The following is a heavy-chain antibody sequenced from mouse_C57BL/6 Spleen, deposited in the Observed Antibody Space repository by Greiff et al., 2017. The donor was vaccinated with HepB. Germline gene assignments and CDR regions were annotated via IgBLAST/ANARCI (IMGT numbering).Heavy chain of an antibody. CDR3: ASSWYFDV. Sequence: EVKVVESGGGLVQPGGSLSLSCAASGFTFTDYYMSWVRQPPGKALEWLGFIRNKANGYSKEYSASVKGRFTISRDNSKSILYLQMNTLRAEDRATYYCASSWYFDVWGTGTTVTVSS. J-gene: IGHJ1*03. CDR2: IRNKANGYSK. CDR1: GFTFTDYY. V-gene: IGHV7-3*01.